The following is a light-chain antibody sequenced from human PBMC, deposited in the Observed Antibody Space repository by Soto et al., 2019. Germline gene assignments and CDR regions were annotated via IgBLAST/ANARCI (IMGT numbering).Light chain of an antibody. Sequence: DIPMTQSPSSLSASVGDRVTITCRASQSISTYLNWYQQKPGTAPKVLIYAASSLQSGVPSRFSGSGSGTDFTLTISSLQPEDFATYYCQQSYSTPRGMHTFGQGTKLEIK. V-gene: IGKV1-39*01. J-gene: IGKJ2*01. CDR2: AAS. CDR3: QQSYSTPRGMHT. CDR1: QSISTY.